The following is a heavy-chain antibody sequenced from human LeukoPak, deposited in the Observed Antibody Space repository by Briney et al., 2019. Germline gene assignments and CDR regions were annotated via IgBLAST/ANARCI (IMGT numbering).Heavy chain of an antibody. V-gene: IGHV1-2*02. D-gene: IGHD2-15*01. J-gene: IGHJ6*03. Sequence: ASVKVSCKASGYTFTGYYMHWVRQAPGQGLEWMGWINPNSGGTNYAQKFQGRVTMTRDTSISTAYMELSRLRSDDTAVYYCASRGYCSGGSCPRAQYYYMDVWGKGTTVTVSS. CDR3: ASRGYCSGGSCPRAQYYYMDV. CDR2: INPNSGGT. CDR1: GYTFTGYY.